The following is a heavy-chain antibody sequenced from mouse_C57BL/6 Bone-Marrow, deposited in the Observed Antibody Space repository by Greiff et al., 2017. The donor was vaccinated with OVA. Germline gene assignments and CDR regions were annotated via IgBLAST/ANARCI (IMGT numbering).Heavy chain of an antibody. J-gene: IGHJ2*01. CDR2: IYPRSGNT. V-gene: IGHV1-81*01. CDR3: ARRGGYCFDY. CDR1: GYTFTSYG. Sequence: VQLVESGAELARPGASVKLSCKASGYTFTSYGISWVKQRTGQGLEWIGEIYPRSGNTYYNEKFKGKATLTADKSSSTAYMELRSLTSEDSAVYFCARRGGYCFDYWGQGTTLTVSS.